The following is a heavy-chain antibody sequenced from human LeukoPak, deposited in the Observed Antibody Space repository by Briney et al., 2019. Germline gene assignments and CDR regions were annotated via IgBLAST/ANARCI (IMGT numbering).Heavy chain of an antibody. D-gene: IGHD3-22*01. CDR3: ARDRVADSSGYYYGAFDI. CDR1: GGTLNSFT. J-gene: IGHJ3*02. Sequence: SVKVSRKASGGTLNSFTISWVRQAPGQGLEWMGGIIPIFGTANYAQKFQGRVTMTRDTSISTAYMELSRLRSDDTAVYYCARDRVADSSGYYYGAFDIWGQGTMVTVSS. CDR2: IIPIFGTA. V-gene: IGHV1-69*05.